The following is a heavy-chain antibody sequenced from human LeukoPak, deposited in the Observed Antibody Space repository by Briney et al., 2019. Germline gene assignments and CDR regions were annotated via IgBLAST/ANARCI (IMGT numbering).Heavy chain of an antibody. CDR3: AKRGVVIRVILVGFHKEAYYFES. CDR1: GFTFSNYG. Sequence: PGGSLRLSCAASGFTFSNYGMSWVRQAPGKGLEWVAGISDRGGSAKYADSVKGRFTISRDNPKNTLYLQMNSLRDEDTAVYFCAKRGVVIRVILVGFHKEAYYFESWGQGALVTVSS. J-gene: IGHJ4*02. D-gene: IGHD3/OR15-3a*01. V-gene: IGHV3-23*01. CDR2: ISDRGGSA.